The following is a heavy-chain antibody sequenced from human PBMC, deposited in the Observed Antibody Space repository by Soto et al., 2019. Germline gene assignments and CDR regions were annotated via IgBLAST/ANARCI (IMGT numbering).Heavy chain of an antibody. CDR1: GFTFSSYA. J-gene: IGHJ4*02. Sequence: GGSLRLSCAASGFTFSSYAMHWVRQAPGKGLEWVAVISYDGSNKYYADSVKGRFTISRDNSKNTLYLQMNSLRAEDTAVYYCARGMNYYDSSGYYGDYWGQGTLVTVSS. D-gene: IGHD3-22*01. V-gene: IGHV3-30-3*01. CDR2: ISYDGSNK. CDR3: ARGMNYYDSSGYYGDY.